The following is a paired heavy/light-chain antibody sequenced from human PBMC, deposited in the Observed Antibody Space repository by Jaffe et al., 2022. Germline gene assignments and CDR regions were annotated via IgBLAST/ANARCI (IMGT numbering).Heavy chain of an antibody. V-gene: IGHV4-34*01. CDR3: ARVGHQYYYDSSGSYYYYYYMDV. J-gene: IGHJ6*03. D-gene: IGHD3-22*01. Sequence: QVQLQQWGAGLLKPSETLSLTCAVYGGSFSGYYWSWIRQPPGKGLEWIGEINHSGSTNYNPSLKSRVTISVDTSKNQFSLKLSSVTAADTAVYYCARVGHQYYYDSSGSYYYYYYMDVWGKGTTVTVSS. CDR2: INHSGST. CDR1: GGSFSGYY.
Light chain of an antibody. Sequence: SSELTQDPAVSVALGQTVRITCQGDSLRSYYASWYQQKPGQAPVLVIYGKNNRPSGIPDRFSGSSSGNTASLTITGAQAEDEADYYCNSRDSSGNHLRVFGGGTKLTVL. J-gene: IGLJ2*01. V-gene: IGLV3-19*01. CDR1: SLRSYY. CDR2: GKN. CDR3: NSRDSSGNHLRV.